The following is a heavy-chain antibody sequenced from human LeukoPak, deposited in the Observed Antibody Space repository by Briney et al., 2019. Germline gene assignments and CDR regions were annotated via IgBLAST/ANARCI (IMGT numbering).Heavy chain of an antibody. V-gene: IGHV3-30*02. Sequence: PGGPLRLSCAASGFTFSSYGMHWVRQAPGKGLDWVAFIRYDGRNKYYADSVKGRFTISRDNAKNTLYLQMHSLRAEDTAVYYCARVSSSGWRRFKGNDAFDIWGQGTLVTVSS. CDR2: IRYDGRNK. CDR3: ARVSSSGWRRFKGNDAFDI. J-gene: IGHJ3*02. CDR1: GFTFSSYG. D-gene: IGHD6-19*01.